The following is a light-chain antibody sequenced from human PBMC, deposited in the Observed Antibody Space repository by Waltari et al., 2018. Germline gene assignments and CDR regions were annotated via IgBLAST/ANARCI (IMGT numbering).Light chain of an antibody. CDR3: ATWEASLTGWV. V-gene: IGLV1-44*01. Sequence: QSVLTQPPSASGTPGQRVTISCSGSSSNIGRNPVNWYQQLPGTAPKLLIHSNNTRPSGVPDRFSVSKSGTSASLAISGLQSEDEADYYCATWEASLTGWVVGGGTKLTVL. CDR2: SNN. CDR1: SSNIGRNP. J-gene: IGLJ2*01.